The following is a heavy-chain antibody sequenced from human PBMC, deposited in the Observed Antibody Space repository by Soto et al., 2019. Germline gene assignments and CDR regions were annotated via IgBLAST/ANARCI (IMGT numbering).Heavy chain of an antibody. V-gene: IGHV3-74*01. J-gene: IGHJ4*02. D-gene: IGHD3-10*01. CDR2: INSDGSST. CDR3: AREGNYGSGIH. CDR1: GFTFSSYW. Sequence: GGSLRLSCAASGFTFSSYWMHWVRQAPGKGLVWVSRINSDGSSTSYADSVKGRFTISRDNAKNTLYLQMNSLRAEDTAVYYCAREGNYGSGIHWGQGTLVTVSS.